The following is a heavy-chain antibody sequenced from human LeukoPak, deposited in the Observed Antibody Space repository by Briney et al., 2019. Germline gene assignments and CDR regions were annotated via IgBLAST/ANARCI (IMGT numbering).Heavy chain of an antibody. CDR3: ALDLTDYYDSSGYYYY. CDR1: GGSFSGYY. Sequence: SETLSLTCAVYGGSFSGYYWSWIRQPPGKGLEWIGEINHSGSTNYNPSLKSRVTISVDTSKNQFSLKLSSVTAADTAVYYCALDLTDYYDSSGYYYYWGQGTLVIVSS. V-gene: IGHV4-34*01. D-gene: IGHD3-22*01. J-gene: IGHJ4*02. CDR2: INHSGST.